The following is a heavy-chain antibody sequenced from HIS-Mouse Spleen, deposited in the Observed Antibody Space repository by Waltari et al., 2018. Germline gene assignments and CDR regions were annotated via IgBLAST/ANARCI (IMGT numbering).Heavy chain of an antibody. CDR1: GGPIRRSSYY. D-gene: IGHD6-13*01. CDR3: AREIPYSSSWYDWYFDL. Sequence: QLQLQESGPGLVKPSETLSLTCTVPGGPIRRSSYYRGWFPQPPGKGLEWIGSIYYSGSTYYNPSLKSRVTISVDTSKNQFSLKLSSVTAADTAVYYCAREIPYSSSWYDWYFDLWGRGTLVTVSS. V-gene: IGHV4-39*07. CDR2: IYYSGST. J-gene: IGHJ2*01.